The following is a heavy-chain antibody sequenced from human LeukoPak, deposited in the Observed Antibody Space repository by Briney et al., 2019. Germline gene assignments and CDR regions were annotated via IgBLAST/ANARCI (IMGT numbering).Heavy chain of an antibody. CDR1: GFTFISFA. J-gene: IGHJ4*02. D-gene: IGHD6-13*01. CDR3: AKHRSAIAASGSNY. CDR2: LSGSGGDSGAST. V-gene: IGHV3-23*01. Sequence: TGGSLRLSCAASGFTFISFAMSWVRQAPEKGLEWVSVSVLSGSGGDSGASTFYADSVKGRFTISRDDSNNTLYLQMNNLRVEDTAVYYCAKHRSAIAASGSNYWGQGTLVSVSS.